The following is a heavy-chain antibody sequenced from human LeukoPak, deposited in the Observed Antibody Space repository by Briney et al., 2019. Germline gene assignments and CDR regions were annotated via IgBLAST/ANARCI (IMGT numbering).Heavy chain of an antibody. CDR3: AELGIPMIGGV. CDR1: GFTFSSYG. J-gene: IGHJ6*04. Sequence: GGSLRLSCAASGFTFSSYGMSWVRQPPGKGLEWVANIKEDGSEKYYVDCVKGRFTFSRDNAKTSRYLQMNSLRAEDTAVYYCAELGIPMIGGVWGKGTTVTISS. D-gene: IGHD3-10*02. CDR2: IKEDGSEK. V-gene: IGHV3-7*01.